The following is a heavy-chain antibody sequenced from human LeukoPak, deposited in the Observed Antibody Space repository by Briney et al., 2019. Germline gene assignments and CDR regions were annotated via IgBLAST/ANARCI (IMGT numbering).Heavy chain of an antibody. D-gene: IGHD6-19*01. J-gene: IGHJ3*02. CDR3: ARDGWSSGWYGDAFDI. Sequence: GGSLRLSCAASGFTFSSYSMNWVRQAPGKGLEWVSYISSSSSTIYYADSVKGRFTISRDNAKNTLFLQLNSVSVEDTAVYYCARDGWSSGWYGDAFDIWGQGTMVTVSS. CDR2: ISSSSSTI. V-gene: IGHV3-48*01. CDR1: GFTFSSYS.